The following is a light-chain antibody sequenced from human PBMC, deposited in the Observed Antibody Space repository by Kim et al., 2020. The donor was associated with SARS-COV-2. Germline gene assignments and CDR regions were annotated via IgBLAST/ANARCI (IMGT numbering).Light chain of an antibody. Sequence: SYELTQPLSVSVALGQTARITCGGNNIGTKNVHWSQQKPGQAPVLVICGDSNRPSGIPERFSGSNSGNTATLTISRAQPGDEADYYCQVWDSSTGVFGGG. CDR2: GDS. V-gene: IGLV3-9*01. CDR3: QVWDSSTGV. J-gene: IGLJ3*02. CDR1: NIGTKN.